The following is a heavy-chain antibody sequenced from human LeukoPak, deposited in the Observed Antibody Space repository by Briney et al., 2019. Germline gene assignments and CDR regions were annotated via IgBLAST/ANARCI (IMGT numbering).Heavy chain of an antibody. CDR3: ARPMVRGSEYYYYGVDV. V-gene: IGHV3-30*04. CDR2: ISYDGSNK. D-gene: IGHD3-10*01. CDR1: GFTFSSYA. Sequence: GGSLRLSCAASGFTFSSYAMHWVRQAPGKGLEWVAVISYDGSNKYYAGSVKGRFTISRDNSKNTLYLQMNSLRAEDTAVYYCARPMVRGSEYYYYGVDVWGKGTTVTVSS. J-gene: IGHJ6*04.